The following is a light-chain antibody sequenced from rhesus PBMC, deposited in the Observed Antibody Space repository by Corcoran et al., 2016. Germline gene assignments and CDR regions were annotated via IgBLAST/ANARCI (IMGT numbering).Light chain of an antibody. CDR3: QHGYGTPFT. Sequence: DIQMTQSPSSLSASVGDRVTITCRASENVNNYLNWYQQKPGKAPKLLIYKGSTLPSGVPSRFSGSGAGTDYTFTISSLQPEDVATYYCQHGYGTPFTFGPGTKLDIK. CDR1: ENVNNY. V-gene: IGKV1-74*01. CDR2: KGS. J-gene: IGKJ3*01.